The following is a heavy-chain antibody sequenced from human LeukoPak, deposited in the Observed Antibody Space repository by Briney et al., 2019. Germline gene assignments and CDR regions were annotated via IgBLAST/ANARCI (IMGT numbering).Heavy chain of an antibody. Sequence: GASVKVSCKASGYTFTAYYMHWVRQAPGQGLEWMGWISAYNGNTNYAQKLQGRVTMTTDTSTSTAYMELRSLRSDDTAVYYCARVYQWLPPDYWGQGTLVTVSS. J-gene: IGHJ4*02. V-gene: IGHV1-18*04. D-gene: IGHD6-19*01. CDR3: ARVYQWLPPDY. CDR1: GYTFTAYY. CDR2: ISAYNGNT.